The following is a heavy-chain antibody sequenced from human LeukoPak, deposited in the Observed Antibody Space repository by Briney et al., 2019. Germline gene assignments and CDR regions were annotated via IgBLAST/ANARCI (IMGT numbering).Heavy chain of an antibody. CDR1: GFTFSSYG. CDR3: ATLLQGDGMDV. D-gene: IGHD4-11*01. Sequence: PGGSLRLSCAASGFTFSSYGMHWVRQAPGKGLEWVAVIWYDGSNTYYADSVKRRFTISRDNSKNTLYLQMNSLRAEDTAIYYCATLLQGDGMDVWGKGTTVTVSS. CDR2: IWYDGSNT. J-gene: IGHJ6*04. V-gene: IGHV3-33*01.